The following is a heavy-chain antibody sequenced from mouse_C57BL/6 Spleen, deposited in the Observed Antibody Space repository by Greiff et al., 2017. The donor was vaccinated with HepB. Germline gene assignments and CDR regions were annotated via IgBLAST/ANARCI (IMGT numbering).Heavy chain of an antibody. CDR2: ISDGGSYT. Sequence: DVQLVESGGGLVKPGGSLKLSCAASGFTFSSYAMSWVRQTPEKRLEWVATISDGGSYTYYPDNVKGRFTISRDNAKNNLYLQMSHLKSEDTAMYYCARGYDYEEYYYAMDYWGQGTSVTVSS. V-gene: IGHV5-4*01. CDR1: GFTFSSYA. CDR3: ARGYDYEEYYYAMDY. J-gene: IGHJ4*01. D-gene: IGHD2-4*01.